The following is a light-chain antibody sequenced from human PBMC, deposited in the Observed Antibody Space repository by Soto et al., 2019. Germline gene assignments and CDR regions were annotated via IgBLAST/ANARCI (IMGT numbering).Light chain of an antibody. CDR2: WAS. Sequence: DIVMTQSPDSLAVSLGERATINCKSSQSVLYSSNNKNYLAWYHQKPGQPPKLLIYWASTRESGVPVRFSGSGSGTDFTLTISSLQAEDVATYYCQQYYSIPWTFGQGTKVEIK. CDR1: QSVLYSSNNKNY. J-gene: IGKJ1*01. V-gene: IGKV4-1*01. CDR3: QQYYSIPWT.